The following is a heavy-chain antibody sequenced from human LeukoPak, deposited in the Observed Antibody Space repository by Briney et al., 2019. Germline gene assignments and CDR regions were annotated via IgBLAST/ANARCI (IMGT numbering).Heavy chain of an antibody. CDR3: ANGPSGF. Sequence: GGSLRLSCAASGFIFGSYWMIWVRQAPGKGLEWVSRISTSGGRADYADSVKGRFTFSRDNPKNTLYLQMNSLRAEDTAVYYCANGPSGFWGQGTLVTVSS. CDR2: ISTSGGRA. V-gene: IGHV3-23*01. D-gene: IGHD3-10*01. CDR1: GFIFGSYW. J-gene: IGHJ4*02.